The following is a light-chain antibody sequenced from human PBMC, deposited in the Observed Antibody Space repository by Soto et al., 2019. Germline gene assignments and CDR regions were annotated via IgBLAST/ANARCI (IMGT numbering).Light chain of an antibody. CDR1: QDVSNY. V-gene: IGKV1-33*01. CDR2: DAS. Sequence: DIQMTQSPSSLSASVGDRVTITCHASQDVSNYLNWYQQKLGKAPKLLIYDASNLETGVPLRFRGSGSGTEFTLTISSLQPDDFASYYCQQYNPYSPWTFGQGTKVDNK. CDR3: QQYNPYSPWT. J-gene: IGKJ1*01.